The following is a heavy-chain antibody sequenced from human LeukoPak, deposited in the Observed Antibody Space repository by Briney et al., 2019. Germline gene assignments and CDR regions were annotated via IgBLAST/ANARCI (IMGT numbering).Heavy chain of an antibody. CDR1: GGSFSGYY. CDR2: INHSGST. J-gene: IGHJ6*03. V-gene: IGHV4-34*01. Sequence: PSETLSLTCAVYGGSFSGYYWSWIRQPPGKGLEWIGEINHSGSTNYNPSLKSRVTISVDTSKNQFSLKLSSVTAADTAVYYSARVSSGERVWSGYYYYYYMDVWGKGTTVTVSS. D-gene: IGHD6-19*01. CDR3: ARVSSGERVWSGYYYYYYMDV.